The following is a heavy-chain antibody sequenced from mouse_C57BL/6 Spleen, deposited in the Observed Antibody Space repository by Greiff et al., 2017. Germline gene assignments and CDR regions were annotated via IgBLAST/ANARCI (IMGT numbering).Heavy chain of an antibody. D-gene: IGHD1-1*01. CDR3: ERGTVVADAMDY. J-gene: IGHJ4*01. Sequence: VQLQQSGAELVKPGASVKLSCTASGFNIKDYYMHWVKQRTEQGLEWIGRIDPEDGETKYAPKFQGKATLTAEKSSSTAYMQLSSLTSEDADVYFCERGTVVADAMDYWGQGTSVTVSS. V-gene: IGHV14-2*01. CDR2: IDPEDGET. CDR1: GFNIKDYY.